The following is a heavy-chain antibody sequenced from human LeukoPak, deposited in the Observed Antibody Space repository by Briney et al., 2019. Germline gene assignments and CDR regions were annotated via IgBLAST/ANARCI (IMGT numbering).Heavy chain of an antibody. D-gene: IGHD6-19*01. J-gene: IGHJ5*02. Sequence: SETLSLTCAVYGGSFSGYYWSWIRQPPGKGLEWIGEINHSGSTNYNPSLKSRVSISVDSSKNQFSLKVSSVTAADTAVYYCARAGVAVAGGGWFDPWGQGTLVTVSS. V-gene: IGHV4-34*01. CDR2: INHSGST. CDR3: ARAGVAVAGGGWFDP. CDR1: GGSFSGYY.